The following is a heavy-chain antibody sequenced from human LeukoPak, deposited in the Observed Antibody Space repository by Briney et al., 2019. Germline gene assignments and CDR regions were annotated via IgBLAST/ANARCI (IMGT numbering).Heavy chain of an antibody. CDR3: ARRYCSGGSCIPDY. J-gene: IGHJ4*02. D-gene: IGHD2-15*01. V-gene: IGHV1-2*02. Sequence: VASVKVSCKASGYTFTGYYMHWVRQAPGQGPEWMGWIQPKSGGTIYAQRFQGRVTMTRDRSISTAYMELSSLRYDDTAVYYCARRYCSGGSCIPDYWGQGTLVAVSS. CDR2: IQPKSGGT. CDR1: GYTFTGYY.